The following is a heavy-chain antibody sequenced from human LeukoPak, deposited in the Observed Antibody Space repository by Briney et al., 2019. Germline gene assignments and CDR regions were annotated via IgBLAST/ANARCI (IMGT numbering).Heavy chain of an antibody. Sequence: PGGSLRLSCTASGFTFGDYAMSWVRQAPGKGLEWVSAISDSGGSSYYTDSVKGRFTISRDNSKNTLYLRMNSLRAEDTAVYYCAKASVGSYYRLNKYYFDYWGQGTLVTVSS. J-gene: IGHJ4*02. CDR2: ISDSGGSS. CDR3: AKASVGSYYRLNKYYFDY. D-gene: IGHD2-15*01. CDR1: GFTFGDYA. V-gene: IGHV3-23*01.